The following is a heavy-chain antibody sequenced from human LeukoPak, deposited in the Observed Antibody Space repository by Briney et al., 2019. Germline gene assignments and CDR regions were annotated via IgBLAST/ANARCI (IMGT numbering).Heavy chain of an antibody. V-gene: IGHV3-64*02. CDR3: AKDWGRAAGGVWGS. CDR2: ITSNGGST. Sequence: PGGSLRLSCAASGFTFSSYAMHWVRQAPGKGLEYVSGITSNGGSTYYAESVKGRFTISRDNSKNTVYLQMGSLRADDMAVYYCAKDWGRAAGGVWGSWGQGTLVSVSS. J-gene: IGHJ5*02. CDR1: GFTFSSYA. D-gene: IGHD6-13*01.